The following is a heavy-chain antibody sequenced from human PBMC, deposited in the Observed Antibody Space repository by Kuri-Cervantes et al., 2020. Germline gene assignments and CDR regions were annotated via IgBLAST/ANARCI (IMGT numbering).Heavy chain of an antibody. CDR1: GGSISSYY. CDR2: IYYSGST. D-gene: IGHD2-8*01. V-gene: IGHV4-59*12. CDR3: ARGMVYAPYGTLGY. J-gene: IGHJ4*02. Sequence: GSLRLSCTVSGGSISSYYWSWIRQPPGKGLEWIGYIYYSGSTNYNPSLKSRVTISVDTSKNQFSLKLSSVTAADTAVYYCARGMVYAPYGTLGYWGQGTRVTGAS.